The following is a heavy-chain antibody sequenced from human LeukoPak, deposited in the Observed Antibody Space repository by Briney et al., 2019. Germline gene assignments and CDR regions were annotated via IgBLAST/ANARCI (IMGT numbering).Heavy chain of an antibody. V-gene: IGHV4-59*12. J-gene: IGHJ4*02. Sequence: SETLSLTCTVSGGSISSYYWSWIRQPPGKGLEWIGYIYYSGSTNYNPSLKSRVTISVDTSKNQFSLKLSSVTAADTAVYYCARAAIAAAGRTFDYWGQGTLVTVSS. CDR2: IYYSGST. D-gene: IGHD6-13*01. CDR1: GGSISSYY. CDR3: ARAAIAAAGRTFDY.